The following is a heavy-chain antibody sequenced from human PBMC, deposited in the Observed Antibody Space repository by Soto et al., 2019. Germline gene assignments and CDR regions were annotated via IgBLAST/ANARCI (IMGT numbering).Heavy chain of an antibody. CDR3: VITTSTVSYCFDP. CDR1: GFSFSGYW. Sequence: GGSLRLSCAASGFSFSGYWMSWVRQAPGKGPEWVANIKEDGTEQHYVDSVKGRFTISRDNSENSLFLQMNNLRAEDSAIYYCVITTSTVSYCFDPWGPGTQVTVSS. V-gene: IGHV3-7*03. J-gene: IGHJ5*02. CDR2: IKEDGTEQ. D-gene: IGHD4-4*01.